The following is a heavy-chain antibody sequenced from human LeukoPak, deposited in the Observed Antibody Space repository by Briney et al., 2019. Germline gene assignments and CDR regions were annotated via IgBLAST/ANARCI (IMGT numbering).Heavy chain of an antibody. Sequence: GSALRLSCAASGFTFSRYGMHWVRQAPGKGLAWEAVISYDGSNRYFAYSVKGRFTISRDNSKNTLYLQMNSLRAEDTAVYYCAKDSYYYDSSGYFDYWGQGTLVIVSS. CDR1: GFTFSRYG. CDR2: ISYDGSNR. CDR3: AKDSYYYDSSGYFDY. J-gene: IGHJ4*02. V-gene: IGHV3-30*18. D-gene: IGHD3-22*01.